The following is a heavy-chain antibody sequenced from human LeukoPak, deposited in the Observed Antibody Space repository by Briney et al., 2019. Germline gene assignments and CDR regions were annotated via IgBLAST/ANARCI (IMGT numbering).Heavy chain of an antibody. CDR2: IYHSGST. J-gene: IGHJ5*02. D-gene: IGHD3-16*01. CDR1: GGSISSSNW. V-gene: IGHV4-4*02. CDR3: ARHYGP. Sequence: SETLSLTRAVSGGSISSSNWWSWVRQPPGKGLEWIGSIYHSGSTYYNPSLKSRVTISVDTSRNQFSLNLSSVTAADTAVYYCARHYGPWGQGTLVAVSS.